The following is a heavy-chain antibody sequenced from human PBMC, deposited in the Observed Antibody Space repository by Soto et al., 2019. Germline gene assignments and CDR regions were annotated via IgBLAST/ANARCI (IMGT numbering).Heavy chain of an antibody. CDR2: ISAYNGNT. CDR1: GYTFTSYG. Sequence: QVQLVQSGAEVKKPGASVKFSCKASGYTFTSYGISWVRQAPGQGLEWMGWISAYNGNTNYAQKPRGRVTTTTDPSTGTAYMGVRSLGADDPAVYYCARDLMVIPNRSGGSGYFCLDEYCQHWGQGTLVAVSS. V-gene: IGHV1-18*01. CDR3: ARDLMVIPNRSGGSGYFCLDEYCQH. J-gene: IGHJ1*01. D-gene: IGHD2-15*01.